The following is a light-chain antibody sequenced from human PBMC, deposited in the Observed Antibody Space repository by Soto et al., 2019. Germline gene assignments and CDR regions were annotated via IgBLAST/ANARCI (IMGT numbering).Light chain of an antibody. CDR2: DAS. J-gene: IGKJ1*01. V-gene: IGKV3-11*01. CDR3: QQRSNWWT. Sequence: EIVLTESPGTRSVSAWDRATLYFRASQSVTTNMAWYQQKPGQAPRLLIYDASNRATGIPARFSGSGSGTDFTLTISSLEPEDFAVYYCQQRSNWWTFGQGTKVDIK. CDR1: QSVTTN.